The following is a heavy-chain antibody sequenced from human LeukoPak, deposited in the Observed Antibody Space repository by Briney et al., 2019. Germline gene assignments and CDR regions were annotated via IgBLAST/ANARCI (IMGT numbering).Heavy chain of an antibody. V-gene: IGHV4-4*07. D-gene: IGHD3-22*01. CDR3: AREYYYYDSSGYYYWYFDL. J-gene: IGHJ2*01. Sequence: SETLSLTCTVSGGSPSSYYWSWIRQPAGKGLEWIGRIYTSGSTNYNPSLKSRVTMSVDTSKNQFSLKLSSVTAADTAVYYCAREYYYYDSSGYYYWYFDLWGRGTLVTVSS. CDR1: GGSPSSYY. CDR2: IYTSGST.